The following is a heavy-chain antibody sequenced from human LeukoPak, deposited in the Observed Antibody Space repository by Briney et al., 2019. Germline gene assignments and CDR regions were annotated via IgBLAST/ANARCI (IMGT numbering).Heavy chain of an antibody. CDR1: GDSINSYH. D-gene: IGHD6-19*01. V-gene: IGHV4-4*07. Sequence: SETLSLTCTVSGDSINSYHWSWIRQPAGKGLEWIGCIHASGSTNHNPSLKSRVTLSIDTSKNQFSLNLSSVTAADTAVYYCTSLKAFSSGWNWFDPWGQGTLVTVSS. J-gene: IGHJ5*02. CDR3: TSLKAFSSGWNWFDP. CDR2: IHASGST.